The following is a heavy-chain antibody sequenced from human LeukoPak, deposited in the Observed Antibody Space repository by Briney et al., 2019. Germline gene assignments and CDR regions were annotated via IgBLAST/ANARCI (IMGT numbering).Heavy chain of an antibody. CDR2: INHSGST. CDR1: GGSFSGYY. J-gene: IGHJ5*02. CDR3: ARAGIAAATHGWFDP. V-gene: IGHV4-34*01. D-gene: IGHD6-13*01. Sequence: PSETLSLTCAVYGGSFSGYYWSWIRQPPGKGLEWIGEINHSGSTNYNPSLKSRVTISVDTSKNQFSLKMSSVTAADTAVYYCARAGIAAATHGWFDPWGQGTLVTVSS.